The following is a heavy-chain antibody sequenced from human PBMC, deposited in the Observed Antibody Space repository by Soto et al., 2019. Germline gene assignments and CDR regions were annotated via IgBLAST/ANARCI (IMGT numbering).Heavy chain of an antibody. CDR2: IIPIFVTA. D-gene: IGHD3-3*01. CDR1: GGTFSSYA. V-gene: IGHV1-69*13. Sequence: SVKVSCKASGGTFSSYAISWVRQAPGQGLEWMGGIIPIFVTANYAQKFQGRVTITADESTSTAYMELSSLRSEDTAVYYCARLQYYDFWSGYYSYGMDVWGQGTTVTVSS. CDR3: ARLQYYDFWSGYYSYGMDV. J-gene: IGHJ6*02.